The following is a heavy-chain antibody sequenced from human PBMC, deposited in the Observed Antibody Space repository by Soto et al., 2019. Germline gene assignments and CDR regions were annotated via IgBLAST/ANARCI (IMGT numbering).Heavy chain of an antibody. CDR1: GLTLTSNS. Sequence: GGSLRLSCVVSGLTLTSNSMSWVRQAPERGLEWVSVIYSGGGTYYADSVRGRFTISRDNSKNTLYLQMNSLRAEDTAVYYCARDGYCSGGSCYSVPVFDYWGQGTLVTVSS. CDR3: ARDGYCSGGSCYSVPVFDY. J-gene: IGHJ4*02. V-gene: IGHV3-66*01. CDR2: IYSGGGT. D-gene: IGHD2-15*01.